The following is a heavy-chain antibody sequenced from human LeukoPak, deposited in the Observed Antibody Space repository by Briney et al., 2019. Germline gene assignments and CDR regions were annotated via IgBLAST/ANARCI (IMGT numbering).Heavy chain of an antibody. CDR3: ARGVYYYGSGSYYNVVRYYYYYMDV. Sequence: SETLSLTCTVSGGSISSYYWSWIRQPPGKGLEWIGYIYYSGSTNYNPSLKSRVTISVDTSKNQFSLKLSSVTAADTAVYYCARGVYYYGSGSYYNVVRYYYYYMDVWGKGTTVTVSS. CDR1: GGSISSYY. D-gene: IGHD3-10*01. J-gene: IGHJ6*03. V-gene: IGHV4-59*12. CDR2: IYYSGST.